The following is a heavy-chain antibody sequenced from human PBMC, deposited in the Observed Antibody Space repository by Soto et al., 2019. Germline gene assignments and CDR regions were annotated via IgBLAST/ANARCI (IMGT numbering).Heavy chain of an antibody. CDR1: DYSISSGYY. Sequence: SETRSLTCAVSDYSISSGYYWGWIRKPPGRGLEWIGSISHSGTTYYNPSLRSRVTISIDTSNNQFSLKLSSVTAADTAVYYCARASGGNSGWGHWSDPWGQGTLVTVSS. D-gene: IGHD2-21*02. CDR3: ARASGGNSGWGHWSDP. V-gene: IGHV4-38-2*01. J-gene: IGHJ5*02. CDR2: ISHSGTT.